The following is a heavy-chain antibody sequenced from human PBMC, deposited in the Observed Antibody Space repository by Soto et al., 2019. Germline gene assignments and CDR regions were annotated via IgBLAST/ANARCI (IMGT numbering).Heavy chain of an antibody. CDR1: GFTFSSYS. CDR3: ARGLGDIVATTFFDY. CDR2: ISSSSSYI. J-gene: IGHJ4*02. V-gene: IGHV3-21*01. Sequence: PGGSLRLSCAASGFTFSSYSMNWVRQAPGKGLEWVSSISSSSSYIYYADSVKGRFTISRDNAKNSLYLQMNSLRAEDTAVYYCARGLGDIVATTFFDYWAREPWSPSPQ. D-gene: IGHD5-12*01.